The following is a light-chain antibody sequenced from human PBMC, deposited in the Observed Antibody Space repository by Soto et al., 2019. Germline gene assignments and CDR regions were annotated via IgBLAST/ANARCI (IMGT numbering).Light chain of an antibody. Sequence: EIVMTQSPATLSVSPGERDALSCRASQSVNSNLAWYQQKPGQAPRLLIYGESTRATGIPARFSGSGSGTEFTLTIGSLQSEDFAVYYCQQYNNWPLTFGGGTKVDIK. J-gene: IGKJ4*01. V-gene: IGKV3-15*01. CDR1: QSVNSN. CDR2: GES. CDR3: QQYNNWPLT.